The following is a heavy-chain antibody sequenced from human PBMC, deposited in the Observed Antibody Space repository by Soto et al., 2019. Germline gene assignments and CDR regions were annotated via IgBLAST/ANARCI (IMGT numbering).Heavy chain of an antibody. CDR3: ARINGYCSSTSCYGGDDY. Sequence: GGSLRLSCAASGFTFSSYSMNWVRQAPGKGLEWVSSISSSSSYKYYADSVKGRFTISRDNAKNSLYLQMNSLRAEDTAVYYCARINGYCSSTSCYGGDDYWGQGTLVTVSS. CDR1: GFTFSSYS. V-gene: IGHV3-21*01. CDR2: ISSSSSYK. D-gene: IGHD2-2*01. J-gene: IGHJ4*02.